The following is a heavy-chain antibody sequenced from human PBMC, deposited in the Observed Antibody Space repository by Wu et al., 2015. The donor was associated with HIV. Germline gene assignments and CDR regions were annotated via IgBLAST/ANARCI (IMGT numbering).Heavy chain of an antibody. J-gene: IGHJ6*03. V-gene: IGHV1-46*01. CDR2: TNTDGGNT. D-gene: IGHD4-17*01. CDR1: GYTFTNYY. Sequence: VQLVQSGTEVKKPGTSLTMSCETSGYTFTNYYIHWVRQAPGQGLEWVGMTNTDGGNTRFAQRFRGRVTMTRDSSTKTVNLHLSNLKYEDTAVYHCARELYGAVSGLSMDVWGRGTTVIVS. CDR3: ARELYGAVSGLSMDV.